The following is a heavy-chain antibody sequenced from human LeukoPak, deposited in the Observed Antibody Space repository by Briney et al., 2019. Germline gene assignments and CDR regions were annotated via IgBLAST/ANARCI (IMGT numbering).Heavy chain of an antibody. D-gene: IGHD4-17*01. V-gene: IGHV3-7*01. CDR1: GFTFSSYW. J-gene: IGHJ6*02. CDR2: IKQDGSEK. CDR3: ARGPFFYGDYYYYYGMDV. Sequence: GGSLRLSYAASGFTFSSYWMSWVRQAPGKGLEWVANIKQDGSEKYYVDSVKGRFTISRDNAKNSLYLQMNSLRAEDTAVYYCARGPFFYGDYYYYYGMDVWGQGTTVTVSS.